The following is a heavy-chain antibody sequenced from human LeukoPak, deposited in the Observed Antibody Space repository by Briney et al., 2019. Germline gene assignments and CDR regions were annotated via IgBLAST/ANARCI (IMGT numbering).Heavy chain of an antibody. CDR2: ISYDGSNK. CDR1: GFTFSSYG. CDR3: APHSDSSGQYYFDY. Sequence: GGSLRLSCAASGFTFSSYGMHWVRQAPGKGLEWVAVISYDGSNKYYADSVKGRFTISGDNSKNTLYLQMNSLRAEDTAVYYCAPHSDSSGQYYFDYWGQGTLVTVSS. V-gene: IGHV3-30*03. D-gene: IGHD3-22*01. J-gene: IGHJ4*02.